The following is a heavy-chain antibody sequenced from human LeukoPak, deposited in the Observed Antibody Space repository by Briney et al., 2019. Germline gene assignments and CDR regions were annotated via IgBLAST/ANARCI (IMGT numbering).Heavy chain of an antibody. J-gene: IGHJ5*02. CDR2: IYYSGST. CDR3: ARMTTVTSIRFDP. D-gene: IGHD4-17*01. Sequence: SETLSLTCTVSGGSISSYYWSWIRQAPGKGLEWIGYIYYSGSTNYNPSLKSRVTISVDTSKNQFSLKLSSVTAADTAVYYCARMTTVTSIRFDPWGQGTLVTVSS. V-gene: IGHV4-59*01. CDR1: GGSISSYY.